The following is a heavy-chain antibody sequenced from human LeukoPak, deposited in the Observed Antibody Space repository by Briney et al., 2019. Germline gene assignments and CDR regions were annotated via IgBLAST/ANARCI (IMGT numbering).Heavy chain of an antibody. J-gene: IGHJ4*02. CDR3: ARDPMAGGLWYYLDY. V-gene: IGHV3-30-3*01. D-gene: IGHD3-16*01. CDR1: GFTFSSYA. CDR2: ISYDGSNK. Sequence: GGSLRLSCAASGFTFSSYAMHWVRQAPGKGLEWVAVISYDGSNKYYADSVKGRFTISRDNSKNTLYLQMNSLRAEDTAVYYCARDPMAGGLWYYLDYWGQGTLVTVSS.